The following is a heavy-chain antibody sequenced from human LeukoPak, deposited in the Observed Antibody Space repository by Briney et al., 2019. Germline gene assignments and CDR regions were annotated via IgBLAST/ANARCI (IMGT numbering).Heavy chain of an antibody. CDR3: ARDLHYYVAMDV. V-gene: IGHV3-48*03. J-gene: IGHJ6*02. CDR2: ISTSASTI. Sequence: TGGSLRLSCAASGFTFSSYEMNWVRQAPRKGLEWLSYISTSASTIYYADSVKGRFTISRDNAKNSLYLQMNSLRAEDTALYYCARDLHYYVAMDVWGQGTTVTVSS. D-gene: IGHD3-10*02. CDR1: GFTFSSYE.